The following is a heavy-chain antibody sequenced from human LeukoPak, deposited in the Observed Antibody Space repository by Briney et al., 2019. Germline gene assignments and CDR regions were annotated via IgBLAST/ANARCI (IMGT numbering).Heavy chain of an antibody. CDR1: GFTFSSYS. Sequence: PGGSLRLSCAASGFTFSSYSMNWVRQAPGKGLEWVSSISSSSSYIYYADSVKGRFTISRDNAKNSLYLQMNSLRAEDTAVYYCARDERSSSAGLDYWGQGTLVTVSS. CDR2: ISSSSSYI. V-gene: IGHV3-21*01. D-gene: IGHD6-6*01. J-gene: IGHJ4*02. CDR3: ARDERSSSAGLDY.